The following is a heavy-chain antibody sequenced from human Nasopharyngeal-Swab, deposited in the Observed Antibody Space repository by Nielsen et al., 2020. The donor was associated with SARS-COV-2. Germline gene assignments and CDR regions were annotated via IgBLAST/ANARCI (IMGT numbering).Heavy chain of an antibody. CDR1: GSTFRSYS. CDR3: ARSGELRFLEWLNTRPDY. D-gene: IGHD3-3*01. Sequence: GESLKISCAASGSTFRSYSMNWVRPAPGKGLEWVSSISSSSSYIYYAVSAKGRFTISRDNAKNSLYLQMNSLRAEDTAVYYNARSGELRFLEWLNTRPDYWGQGTLVTVSS. CDR2: ISSSSSYI. V-gene: IGHV3-21*01. J-gene: IGHJ4*02.